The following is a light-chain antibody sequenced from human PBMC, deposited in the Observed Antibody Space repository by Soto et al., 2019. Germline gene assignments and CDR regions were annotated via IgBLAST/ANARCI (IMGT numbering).Light chain of an antibody. CDR1: SSNIGSNT. CDR3: AAWDASLNGWV. V-gene: IGLV1-44*01. J-gene: IGLJ3*02. Sequence: QSVLTQPPSASGTPGQRVTISCSGSSSNIGSNTVNWYQQLPGTAPKLLIYSDNQRPSGVPYRFSGSTSGTSASLAISGLQYEDEDDYYCAAWDASLNGWVFGGGTKLTVL. CDR2: SDN.